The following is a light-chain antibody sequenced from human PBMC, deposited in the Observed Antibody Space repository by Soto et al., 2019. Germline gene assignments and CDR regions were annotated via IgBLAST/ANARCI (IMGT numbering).Light chain of an antibody. V-gene: IGKV3-20*01. CDR2: GAS. CDR3: QQYANSLYT. CDR1: QILSSSY. Sequence: EIVLTQSPGTLSLYPGERATLSCRASQILSSSYIAWYQQKPGQTPRLLIYGASTRATGIPDRFGGSGSGTDFTLTISRLEPEDFAVYYCQQYANSLYTFGQGTKLEIK. J-gene: IGKJ2*01.